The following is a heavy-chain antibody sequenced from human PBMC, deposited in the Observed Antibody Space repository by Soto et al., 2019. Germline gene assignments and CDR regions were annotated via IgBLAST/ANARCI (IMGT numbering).Heavy chain of an antibody. CDR1: GFIFSSYA. CDR3: AKATYNDILTGYYWPHFDY. CDR2: LSGSGGNT. Sequence: GGSLRLSCTASGFIFSSYAMNWVRQAPGKGLEWVSGLSGSGGNTYYADSVKGRFTISRDNSKNTLYLQMKILRAEDTAVYYCAKATYNDILTGYYWPHFDYWGQGTLVTVSS. J-gene: IGHJ4*02. D-gene: IGHD3-9*01. V-gene: IGHV3-23*01.